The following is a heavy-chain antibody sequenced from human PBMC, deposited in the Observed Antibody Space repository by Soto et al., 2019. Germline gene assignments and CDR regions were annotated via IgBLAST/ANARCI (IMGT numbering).Heavy chain of an antibody. V-gene: IGHV1-18*04. J-gene: IGHJ4*02. CDR1: GYTFNRHG. CDR3: ARVRIVGAREIDF. CDR2: ISGYNGDI. D-gene: IGHD1-26*01. Sequence: QVHLVQSGGEVKKPGASVKVSCKASGYTFNRHGITWVRQAPGQGLEWVGRISGYNGDINYEQKFQGRVTLSSDTLTSTVDLQLKSLRFDAAGVYYCARVRIVGAREIDFWGQGTLVTVSS.